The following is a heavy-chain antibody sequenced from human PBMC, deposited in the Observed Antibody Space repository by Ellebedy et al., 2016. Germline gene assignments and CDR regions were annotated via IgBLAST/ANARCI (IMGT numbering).Heavy chain of an antibody. J-gene: IGHJ4*02. D-gene: IGHD3-9*01. CDR3: VKGSLQLRYFAWSPFDY. CDR2: ISSNGGST. CDR1: GFTFSSYA. V-gene: IGHV3-64D*06. Sequence: GESLKISCSASGFTFSSYAMHWVRQAPGKGLEYVSAISSNGGSTYYADSVKGRFTISRDNSKNTLYLQMSSLRAEDTAVYYCVKGSLQLRYFAWSPFDYWGQGTLVTVSS.